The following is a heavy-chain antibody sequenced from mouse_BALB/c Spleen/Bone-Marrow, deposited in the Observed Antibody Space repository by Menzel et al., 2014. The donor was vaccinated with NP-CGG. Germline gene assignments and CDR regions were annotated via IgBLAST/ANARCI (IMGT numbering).Heavy chain of an antibody. CDR3: ARFYDGYDLPLDY. J-gene: IGHJ2*01. CDR2: INPSTGYT. D-gene: IGHD2-3*01. CDR1: GYTFTDYW. Sequence: VQLQQSGAELAKPGASVKMSCKASGYTFTDYWMHWVKQRPGQGLEWLGYINPSTGYTEYNQKFKDKATLTADKSSSTAYMQLNSLTSEDSAVYYCARFYDGYDLPLDYWGQGTTLTVSS. V-gene: IGHV1-7*01.